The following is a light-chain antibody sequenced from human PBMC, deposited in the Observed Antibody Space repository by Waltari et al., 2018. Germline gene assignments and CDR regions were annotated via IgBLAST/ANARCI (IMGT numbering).Light chain of an antibody. J-gene: IGLJ1*01. Sequence: QSALTQPASVSGSPGQSITISCTGTSSDVGGYNYVSWYQQHPGKAPKLRIYEVINPPSGVYNRFSGSRSGNTASRTFSGLQAEDEADYYCSSYTSSSLYVFGTGTKVTVL. V-gene: IGLV2-14*01. CDR2: EVI. CDR1: SSDVGGYNY. CDR3: SSYTSSSLYV.